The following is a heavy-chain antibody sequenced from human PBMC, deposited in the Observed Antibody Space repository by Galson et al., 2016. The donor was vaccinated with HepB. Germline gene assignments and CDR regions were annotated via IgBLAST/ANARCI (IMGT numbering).Heavy chain of an antibody. V-gene: IGHV1-18*01. J-gene: IGHJ6*02. D-gene: IGHD1-26*01. CDR1: GYTFTTYG. CDR2: ISTYNGNT. Sequence: SVKVSCKASGYTFTTYGINWVRQAPGQGLEWMGWISTYNGNTNYAQKLQGRVTMTTDTSTATAYMELRSLRSDDTAVYYCAREQKVGYGMDVWGQGTTVTVSS. CDR3: AREQKVGYGMDV.